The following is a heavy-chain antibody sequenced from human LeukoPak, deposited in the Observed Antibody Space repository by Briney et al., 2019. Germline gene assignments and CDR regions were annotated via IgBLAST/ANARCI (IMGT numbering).Heavy chain of an antibody. Sequence: GGSLRLSCAASGFTFSSYAMSWVRQAPGKGLEWVSAISGSGGSTYYADSVKGRFTISRDNSKNTLYLQMNNLRAEDTAVYYCAKDRDHYGDYVGYYYYMDVWGKGTTVTVSS. CDR2: ISGSGGST. V-gene: IGHV3-23*01. CDR3: AKDRDHYGDYVGYYYYMDV. CDR1: GFTFSSYA. J-gene: IGHJ6*03. D-gene: IGHD4-17*01.